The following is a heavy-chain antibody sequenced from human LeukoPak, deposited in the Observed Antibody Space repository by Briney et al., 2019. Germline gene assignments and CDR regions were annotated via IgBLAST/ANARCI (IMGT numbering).Heavy chain of an antibody. CDR2: INHSGST. D-gene: IGHD2-21*02. CDR1: GDSISSSSYY. Sequence: PSETLSLTCTVSGDSISSSSYYWGWIRQPPGKGLEWIGEINHSGSTNYNPSLKSRVTISVDTSKNQFSLKLSSVTAADTAMYYCARGPPYIVVVTAIGFFDYWGQGTLVTVSS. J-gene: IGHJ4*02. CDR3: ARGPPYIVVVTAIGFFDY. V-gene: IGHV4-39*07.